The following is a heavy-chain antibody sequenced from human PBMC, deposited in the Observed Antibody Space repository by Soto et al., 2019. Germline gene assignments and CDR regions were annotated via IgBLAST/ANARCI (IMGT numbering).Heavy chain of an antibody. V-gene: IGHV1-3*01. CDR2: INAGNGNT. CDR1: GYTFTSYA. Sequence: ASVKVSCKASGYTFTSYAMHWVRQAPGQRLEWMGWINAGNGNTKYSQKFQGRVTMTTDTSTSTAYMQLRSLRSEDTAVYYCARRSHTNWPAYWGHGTQVTVSS. CDR3: ARRSHTNWPAY. J-gene: IGHJ4*01. D-gene: IGHD2-8*01.